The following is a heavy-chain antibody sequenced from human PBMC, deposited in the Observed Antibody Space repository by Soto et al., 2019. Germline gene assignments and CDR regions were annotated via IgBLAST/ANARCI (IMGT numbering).Heavy chain of an antibody. V-gene: IGHV4-59*01. J-gene: IGHJ4*02. CDR2: IYYSGST. CDR1: GGSISSYY. CDR3: ARLYGSGSFTFDY. Sequence: PSETLSLTCTVSGGSISSYYWSWIRQPPGKGLEWIGYIYYSGSTNYNPSLKSRVTISVDTSKNQFSLKLSSVTAADTAVYYCARLYGSGSFTFDYWGQGTLVTVSS. D-gene: IGHD3-10*01.